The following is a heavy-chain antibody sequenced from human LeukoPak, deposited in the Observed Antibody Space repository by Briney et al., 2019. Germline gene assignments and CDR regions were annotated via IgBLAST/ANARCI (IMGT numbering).Heavy chain of an antibody. CDR1: GGSFSGYY. D-gene: IGHD4-17*01. V-gene: IGHV4-34*01. CDR2: INHSGST. J-gene: IGHJ3*02. CDR3: ASGFGDYYVGDGFDI. Sequence: SETLSLTCAVYGGSFSGYYWSWIRQPPGKGLEWIGEINHSGSTNYNPSLKSRVTISVDTSKNQFSLKLSSVTAADTAVYYCASGFGDYYVGDGFDIWGQGTMVTVSS.